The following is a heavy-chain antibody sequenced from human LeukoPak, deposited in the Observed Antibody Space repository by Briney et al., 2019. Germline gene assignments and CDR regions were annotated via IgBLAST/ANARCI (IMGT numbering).Heavy chain of an antibody. D-gene: IGHD3-22*01. V-gene: IGHV4-59*08. CDR1: GGSISSYY. CDR3: ARLHYYDSSGYSEMAFDI. CDR2: IIYGGST. Sequence: SETLSLTCTVSGGSISSYYWSWIRQPPGKGLEWIGYIIYGGSTNYNPSLKSRVTISEDTSKTQFSLKLSSVTAADTAVYYCARLHYYDSSGYSEMAFDIWGQGTMVTVSS. J-gene: IGHJ3*02.